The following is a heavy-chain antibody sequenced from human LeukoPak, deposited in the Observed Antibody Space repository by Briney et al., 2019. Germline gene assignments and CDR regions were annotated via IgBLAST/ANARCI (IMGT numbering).Heavy chain of an antibody. CDR3: ARAHRGSGSYYPPFFDY. CDR1: GGSISSGGYY. V-gene: IGHV4-31*03. J-gene: IGHJ4*02. CDR2: IYYSGST. Sequence: SQTLSLTCTVSGGSISSGGYYWSWIRQHPGKGLEWIGYIYYSGSTYYNPSLKSRVTISVDTSKNQFSLKLSFVTAADTAVYYCARAHRGSGSYYPPFFDYWGQGTLVTVSS. D-gene: IGHD3-10*01.